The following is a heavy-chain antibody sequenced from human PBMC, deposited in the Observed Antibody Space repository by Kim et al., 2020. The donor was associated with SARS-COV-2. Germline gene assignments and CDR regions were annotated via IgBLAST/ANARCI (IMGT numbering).Heavy chain of an antibody. Sequence: GGSLRLSCAASGFTFSSYGMHWVRQAPGKGLEWVAVISYDGSNKYYADSVKGRFTISRDNSKNTLYLQMNSLRAEDTAVYYCAKELGYDDYWGQGTLVTVSS. CDR2: ISYDGSNK. D-gene: IGHD3-3*01. V-gene: IGHV3-30*18. J-gene: IGHJ4*02. CDR3: AKELGYDDY. CDR1: GFTFSSYG.